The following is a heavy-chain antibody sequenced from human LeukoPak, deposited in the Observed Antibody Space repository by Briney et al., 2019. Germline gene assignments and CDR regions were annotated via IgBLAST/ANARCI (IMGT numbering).Heavy chain of an antibody. J-gene: IGHJ3*02. D-gene: IGHD1-26*01. Sequence: PGGSLRLSYAASGFTVSSSYMSLVRQAPGKGLEWVSVLYSGGSTYYADSVKGRFTISRDNSKNTLYLQMNSLRAEDTAVYYCARSHRGSNSLSFDIWGQGTKVTVSS. CDR2: LYSGGST. CDR1: GFTVSSSY. V-gene: IGHV3-53*01. CDR3: ARSHRGSNSLSFDI.